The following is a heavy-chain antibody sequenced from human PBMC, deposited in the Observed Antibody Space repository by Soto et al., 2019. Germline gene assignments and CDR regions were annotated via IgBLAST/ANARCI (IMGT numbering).Heavy chain of an antibody. D-gene: IGHD6-6*01. Sequence: AAVQVFSKASGYTFSSYGISWVRQAPGQGLEWMGGISAYNGNTNYAQKLQGRGTMTTDTSTSTAYMELRSLRSDDTVVYSCARGLRSISLAFAVYLCQG. CDR1: GYTFSSYG. V-gene: IGHV1-18*04. J-gene: IGHJ4*02. CDR2: ISAYNGNT. CDR3: ARGLRSISLAFAVY.